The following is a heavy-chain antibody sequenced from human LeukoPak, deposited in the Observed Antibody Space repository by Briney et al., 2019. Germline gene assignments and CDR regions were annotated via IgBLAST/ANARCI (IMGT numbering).Heavy chain of an antibody. J-gene: IGHJ4*02. CDR1: GFTVSNNY. V-gene: IGHV3-53*01. CDR2: IYSGGST. D-gene: IGHD3-10*01. CDR3: ARSTMVRGVIRPFDY. Sequence: GGSLRLSCAASGFTVSNNYMSWVRQAPGKGLEWVSVIYSGGSTYYADSVKGRFTISRDNSKNTLYLQMNSLRAEDTAVYYCARSTMVRGVIRPFDYWGQGTLVTVSS.